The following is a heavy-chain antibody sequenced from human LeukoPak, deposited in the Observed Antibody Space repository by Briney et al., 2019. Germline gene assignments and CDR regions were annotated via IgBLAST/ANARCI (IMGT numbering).Heavy chain of an antibody. CDR3: AREGPQGDTAMVYYFDY. V-gene: IGHV3-74*01. J-gene: IGHJ4*02. D-gene: IGHD5-18*01. CDR2: INSDGSST. CDR1: GFTFSSYW. Sequence: PGGSLRLSCAASGFTFSSYWMHWVRQAPGKGLVWVSRINSDGSSTSYADSVKGRFTISRDNAKNTLYLQMNSLRAEDTAVYYWAREGPQGDTAMVYYFDYWGQGTLVTVSS.